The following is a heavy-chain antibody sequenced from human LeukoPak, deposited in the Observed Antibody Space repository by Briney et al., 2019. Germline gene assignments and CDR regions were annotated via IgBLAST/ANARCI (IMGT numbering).Heavy chain of an antibody. CDR3: ARAYAPNYYDSSGLGLAFDI. Sequence: GGSLRLPCAASGFTFSSYSMNWVRQAPGKGLEWVSSISSSSSYIYYADSVKGRFTISRDNAKNSLYLQMNSLRAEDTAVYYCARAYAPNYYDSSGLGLAFDIWGQGTMVTVSS. CDR2: ISSSSSYI. D-gene: IGHD3-22*01. J-gene: IGHJ3*02. V-gene: IGHV3-21*01. CDR1: GFTFSSYS.